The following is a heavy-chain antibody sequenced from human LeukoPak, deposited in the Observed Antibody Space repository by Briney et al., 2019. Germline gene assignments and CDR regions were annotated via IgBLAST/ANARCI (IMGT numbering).Heavy chain of an antibody. CDR2: ISTNTGNP. J-gene: IGHJ6*03. CDR1: GYTFTSYA. D-gene: IGHD2-15*01. V-gene: IGHV7-4-1*02. Sequence: ASVKVSCKSSGYTFTSYAMNWVRQAPGQGLEWMGWISTNTGNPTYAQGFTGRFVFSLDASVSTAYLQISSLKAEDTAVYYCARKSVAATPRDIVYQYSYMDVWGKGTTVTVSS. CDR3: ARKSVAATPRDIVYQYSYMDV.